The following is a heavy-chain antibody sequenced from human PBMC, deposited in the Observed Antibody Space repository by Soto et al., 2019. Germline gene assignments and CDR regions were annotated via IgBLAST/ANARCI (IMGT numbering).Heavy chain of an antibody. D-gene: IGHD6-19*01. J-gene: IGHJ6*02. Sequence: QVQLVQSGAEVRKPGASVKVSCKASGYTFSTSGMSWLRQAPGQGLEWMGWISTYNGDTNDAPKFQDRVTMTSDTSTSTVYMELRSLRSDDTAVYYCARAVAAPDYYYGMDVWGQGTRVTVSS. V-gene: IGHV1-18*01. CDR1: GYTFSTSG. CDR2: ISTYNGDT. CDR3: ARAVAAPDYYYGMDV.